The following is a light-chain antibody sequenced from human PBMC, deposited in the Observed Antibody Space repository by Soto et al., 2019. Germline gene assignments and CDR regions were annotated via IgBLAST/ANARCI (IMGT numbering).Light chain of an antibody. CDR3: QQYGSSPT. V-gene: IGKV3-20*01. CDR2: GAS. J-gene: IGKJ4*01. Sequence: EIVLAQSQGTLSLSPVERGTLXWRVSQSIGRTYLAWYQQKPGQAPRLLIFGASSRATGIPDRFSGSGSGTDFTLTISRLEPEDFAVYSCQQYGSSPTFGGGTKVDI. CDR1: QSIGRTY.